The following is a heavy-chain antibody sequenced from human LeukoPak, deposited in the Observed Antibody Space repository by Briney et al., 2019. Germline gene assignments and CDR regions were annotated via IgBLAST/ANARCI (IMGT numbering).Heavy chain of an antibody. D-gene: IGHD3-3*01. J-gene: IGHJ4*02. V-gene: IGHV4-39*07. CDR1: GGSISSSSYY. CDR3: ARGGYDFWSGYYGYFDY. CDR2: MYITGST. Sequence: SETLSLTCTVSGGSISSSSYYWGWIRQPPGKGLEWIGRMYITGSTNYNPSLKSRVTISVDTSKNQFSLKLSSVTAADTAVYYCARGGYDFWSGYYGYFDYWGQGTLVTVSS.